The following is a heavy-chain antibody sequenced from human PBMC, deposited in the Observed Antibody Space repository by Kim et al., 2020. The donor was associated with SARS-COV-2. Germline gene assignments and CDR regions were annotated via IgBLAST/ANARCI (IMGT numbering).Heavy chain of an antibody. CDR1: RFTFSTYT. Sequence: GGSLRLSCAASRFTFSTYTMNWVRRAPGKGLEWVSSISSSNTYIYYADSVKGRFTISRDHAKSSLYLQMNSLRAEDTAVYYCARDLGIAVDEANYYPMDVWSQGTTVTVSS. V-gene: IGHV3-21*01. J-gene: IGHJ6*02. CDR3: ARDLGIAVDEANYYPMDV. D-gene: IGHD6-19*01. CDR2: ISSSNTYI.